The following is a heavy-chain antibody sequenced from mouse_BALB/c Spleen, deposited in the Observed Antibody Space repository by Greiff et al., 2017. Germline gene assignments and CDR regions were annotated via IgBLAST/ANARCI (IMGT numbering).Heavy chain of an antibody. CDR1: GFTFSDFY. Sequence: EVQRVESGGGLVQPGGSLRLSCATSGFTFSDFYMEWVRQPPGNRLEWIAASRNKANDYTTEYSASVKGRFIVSRDTSQSILYLQMNALRAEDTAIYYCARDGGYWYFDVWGAGTTVTVSS. V-gene: IGHV7-1*02. J-gene: IGHJ1*01. CDR3: ARDGGYWYFDV. CDR2: SRNKANDYTT.